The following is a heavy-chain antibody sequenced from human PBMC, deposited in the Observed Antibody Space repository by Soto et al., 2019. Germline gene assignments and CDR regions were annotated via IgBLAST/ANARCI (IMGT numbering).Heavy chain of an antibody. J-gene: IGHJ6*03. D-gene: IGHD4-17*01. CDR1: GGSISSGGYY. V-gene: IGHV4-31*03. CDR2: IYYSGST. CDR3: ARVSTVTPGSYYVDV. Sequence: QVQLQESGPGLVKPSQTLSLTCTVSGGSISSGGYYWSWIRQHPGKGLEWIGYIYYSGSTYYNPSLKSRVTISVDTSKNQFSLKLSSVSAADTAVYYCARVSTVTPGSYYVDVWGKGTTVTVSS.